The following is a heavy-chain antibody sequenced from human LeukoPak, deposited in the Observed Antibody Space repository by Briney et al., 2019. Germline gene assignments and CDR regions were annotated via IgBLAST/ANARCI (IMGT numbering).Heavy chain of an antibody. J-gene: IGHJ4*02. D-gene: IGHD4-17*01. CDR1: GFTFSGSA. CDR3: TRRLMTTVYDY. Sequence: GGSLRLSCAASGFTFSGSAIHWVRQASGKGLEWVGRIRSKANNYATAYAASVKGRFSIYRDDSKNTAYLQMNSLKTEDTAVYYCTRRLMTTVYDYWGQGTLVTVSS. CDR2: IRSKANNYAT. V-gene: IGHV3-73*01.